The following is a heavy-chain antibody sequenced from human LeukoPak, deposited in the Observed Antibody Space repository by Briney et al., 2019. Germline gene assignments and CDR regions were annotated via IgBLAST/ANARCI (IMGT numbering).Heavy chain of an antibody. J-gene: IGHJ4*02. CDR1: GFTFSSYG. CDR3: ARVLAYYYDSSAKPQ. Sequence: GGSLRLSCAASGFTFSSYGMHWVRQAPGKGLEWVSYISSSGSTIYYADSVKGRFTISRDNAKNSLYLQMNSLRAEDTAVYYCARVLAYYYDSSAKPQWGQGTLVTVSS. CDR2: ISSSGSTI. D-gene: IGHD3-22*01. V-gene: IGHV3-48*04.